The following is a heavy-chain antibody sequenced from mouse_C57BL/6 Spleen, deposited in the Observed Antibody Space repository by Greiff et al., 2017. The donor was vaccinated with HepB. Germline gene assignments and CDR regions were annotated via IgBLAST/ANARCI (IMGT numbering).Heavy chain of an antibody. D-gene: IGHD1-1*01. Sequence: DVKLQESGPGLVKPSQSLSLTCSVTGYSITSGYYWNWIRQFPGNKLEWMGYISYDGSNNYNPSLKNRISITRDTSKNQFFLKLNSVTTEDTATYYCAYYGSSSWYFDVWGTGTTVTVSS. CDR2: ISYDGSN. V-gene: IGHV3-6*01. CDR1: GYSITSGYY. CDR3: AYYGSSSWYFDV. J-gene: IGHJ1*03.